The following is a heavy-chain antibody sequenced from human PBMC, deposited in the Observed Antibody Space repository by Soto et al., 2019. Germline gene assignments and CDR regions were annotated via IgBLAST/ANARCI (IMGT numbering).Heavy chain of an antibody. Sequence: QVQLVQSGAEVKKPGSSVKVSCTASGLTFSSYTINWVRQAPGQGLEWMGRIIPILGIANYEQKLQGRVTITADNTTSTAYMGLSSLRSEDTAVYYFARDIVGGYGVLRGDYFDFWGQGTLVTVSS. J-gene: IGHJ4*02. CDR3: ARDIVGGYGVLRGDYFDF. CDR2: IIPILGIA. CDR1: GLTFSSYT. V-gene: IGHV1-69*08. D-gene: IGHD1-26*01.